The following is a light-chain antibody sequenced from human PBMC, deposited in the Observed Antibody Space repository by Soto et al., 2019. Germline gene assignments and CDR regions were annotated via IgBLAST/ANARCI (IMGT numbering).Light chain of an antibody. V-gene: IGLV2-14*03. J-gene: IGLJ1*01. CDR1: VSDVGGYAS. Sequence: QSVLTQPASVSGSPGQSITISCTGTVSDVGGYASVSWYQQHPGKAPKLMIYDVSDRPSGVSNRFSGSKSGNTASLTISGLRAEDEADYYCTSYTRSSTYVFGTGTKVTVL. CDR2: DVS. CDR3: TSYTRSSTYV.